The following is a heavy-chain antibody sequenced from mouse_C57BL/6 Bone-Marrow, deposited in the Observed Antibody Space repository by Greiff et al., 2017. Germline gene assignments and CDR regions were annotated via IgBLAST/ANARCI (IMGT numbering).Heavy chain of an antibody. CDR2: IYPDTGGT. D-gene: IGHD2-5*01. Sequence: VQLQQSGAELVRPGASVTLSCTASGYTFTGYEMHWVKQTPVDGLEWIGAIYPDTGGTAYTQKFKGKAILTADKSSSTAYMQLRSLTSEDSAVYYCTGPYYSNCWYFDVWGTGTTVTVSS. V-gene: IGHV1-15*01. CDR3: TGPYYSNCWYFDV. CDR1: GYTFTGYE. J-gene: IGHJ1*03.